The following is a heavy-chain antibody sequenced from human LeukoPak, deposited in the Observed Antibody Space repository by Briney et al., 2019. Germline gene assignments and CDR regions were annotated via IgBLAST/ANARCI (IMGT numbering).Heavy chain of an antibody. CDR2: IYTSGST. D-gene: IGHD3-22*01. Sequence: SETLSLTCTVSGGSISSYYWSWIRQPAGKGLEWIGRIYTSGSTNYNPSLKSRVTMSVDTSKNQFSLKLSSVTAADTAVYYCAREPDSSGYWDTAPPAFDIWGQGTMATVSS. J-gene: IGHJ3*02. CDR1: GGSISSYY. V-gene: IGHV4-4*07. CDR3: AREPDSSGYWDTAPPAFDI.